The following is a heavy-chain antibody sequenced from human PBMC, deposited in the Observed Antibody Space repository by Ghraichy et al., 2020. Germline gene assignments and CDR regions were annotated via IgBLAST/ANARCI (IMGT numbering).Heavy chain of an antibody. CDR1: GFTFSSYA. V-gene: IGHV3-23*01. Sequence: GALRLSCAASGFTFSSYAMSWVRQAPGKGLEWVSAISGSGGSTYYADSVRGRFTISRDNSKNTLYLQMNSLRAEDTAVYYCAKDNMIVVVPQSGFDYWGQGTLVTVSS. J-gene: IGHJ4*02. CDR3: AKDNMIVVVPQSGFDY. D-gene: IGHD3-22*01. CDR2: ISGSGGST.